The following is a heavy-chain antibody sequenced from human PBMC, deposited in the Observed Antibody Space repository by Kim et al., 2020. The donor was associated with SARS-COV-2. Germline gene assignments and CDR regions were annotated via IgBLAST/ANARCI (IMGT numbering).Heavy chain of an antibody. CDR1: GYTFTSYY. V-gene: IGHV1-46*01. Sequence: ASVKVSCKASGYTFTSYYMHWVRQAPGQGLEWMGIINPSGGSTSYAQKFQGRVTMTRDTSTSTVYMELSSLRSEDTAVYYCAREAYCGGDCHGWNDYWGQGTLVTVSS. CDR2: INPSGGST. J-gene: IGHJ4*02. CDR3: AREAYCGGDCHGWNDY. D-gene: IGHD2-21*02.